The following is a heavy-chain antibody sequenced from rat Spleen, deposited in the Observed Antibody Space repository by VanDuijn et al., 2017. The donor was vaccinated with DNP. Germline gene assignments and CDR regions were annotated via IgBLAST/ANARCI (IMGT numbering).Heavy chain of an antibody. CDR3: ARRGYH. D-gene: IGHD4-4*01. CDR2: ISTGGGNT. J-gene: IGHJ2*01. V-gene: IGHV5-25*01. CDR1: GFNFNDYW. Sequence: EVKLVESGGGLVQPGRSLKLSCAASGFNFNDYWMGWVRQAPTKGLEWVASISTGGGNTYYRDSVKGRFTISRDNAKSTLYLQMDSLRSEDTATYYCARRGYHWGQGVMVTVSS.